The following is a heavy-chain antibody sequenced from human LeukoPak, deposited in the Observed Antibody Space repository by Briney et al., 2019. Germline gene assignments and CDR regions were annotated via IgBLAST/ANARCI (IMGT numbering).Heavy chain of an antibody. CDR3: AKDPTSGRFLEWFFDY. J-gene: IGHJ4*02. D-gene: IGHD3-3*01. CDR1: GFTFSNQA. Sequence: GGSLRLSCSASGFTFSNQAMSWVRQAPGKGLQWVSAISSSGGSTYYTDSVKGRFTISRDNFKNKLYLQMNSLRADDTAVYYCAKDPTSGRFLEWFFDYWGQGTLVTVSS. V-gene: IGHV3-23*01. CDR2: ISSSGGST.